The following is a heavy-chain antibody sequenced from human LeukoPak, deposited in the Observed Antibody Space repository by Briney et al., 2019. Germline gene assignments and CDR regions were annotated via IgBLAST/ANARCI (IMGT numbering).Heavy chain of an antibody. Sequence: ASVKVSCKASGYTFTNYLLHWVRQAPGQGLEWVGRITPSVDTTNYAQKFRDRVTMTRDTSTRTAYMELSSLRSEDTAVYHCVREESGGYFDYWGQGTLVTVSS. CDR1: GYTFTNYL. CDR2: ITPSVDTT. V-gene: IGHV1-46*01. D-gene: IGHD2-8*02. CDR3: VREESGGYFDY. J-gene: IGHJ4*02.